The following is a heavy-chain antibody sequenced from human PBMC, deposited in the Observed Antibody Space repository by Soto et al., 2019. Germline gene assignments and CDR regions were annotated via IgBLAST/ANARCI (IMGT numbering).Heavy chain of an antibody. J-gene: IGHJ6*03. CDR1: GFTFSSYG. CDR2: IKQDGSEK. D-gene: IGHD6-6*01. V-gene: IGHV3-7*01. CDR3: ARDQYSIGYSSSFRHYYYYLAV. Sequence: EVQLVESGGGLVQPGGSLRLSCAASGFTFSSYGMSWVRQAPGTGLEWVANIKQDGSEKYYVDSVKGRFTISRDNAKNSLYRQMNSLSAEDTAVYYSARDQYSIGYSSSFRHYYYYLAVEGKGTTVTFS.